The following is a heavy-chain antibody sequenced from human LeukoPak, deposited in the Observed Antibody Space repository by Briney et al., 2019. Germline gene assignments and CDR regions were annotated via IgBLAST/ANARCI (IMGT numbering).Heavy chain of an antibody. J-gene: IGHJ4*02. Sequence: ASVKVSCKASGYTFTSYAMHWVRQAPGQRLEWMGWINAGNGNTKYSQKFQGRVTITRDTSASTAYMEPSSLRSEDTAVYYCARLPRSAHYSSGHFDYWGQGTLVTVSS. D-gene: IGHD6-19*01. CDR1: GYTFTSYA. CDR3: ARLPRSAHYSSGHFDY. V-gene: IGHV1-3*01. CDR2: INAGNGNT.